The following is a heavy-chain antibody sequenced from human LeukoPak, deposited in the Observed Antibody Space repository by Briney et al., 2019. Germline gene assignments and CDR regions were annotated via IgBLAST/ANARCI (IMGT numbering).Heavy chain of an antibody. CDR3: ARNSPERGYSYGPLDNYFDY. D-gene: IGHD5-18*01. J-gene: IGHJ4*02. Sequence: GGSLRLSCAASGFTFSSYGMHWVRQTPGKGLEWVAVISYDGSNKYYADSVKGRFTIYRDNSKHTLYLQMNSLRAEDTAVYYCARNSPERGYSYGPLDNYFDYWGRGAVVTVSS. CDR2: ISYDGSNK. V-gene: IGHV3-30*03. CDR1: GFTFSSYG.